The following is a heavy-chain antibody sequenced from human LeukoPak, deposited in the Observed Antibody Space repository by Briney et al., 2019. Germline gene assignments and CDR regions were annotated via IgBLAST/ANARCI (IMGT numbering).Heavy chain of an antibody. D-gene: IGHD4-23*01. CDR2: ISAYNRDT. V-gene: IGHV1-18*01. J-gene: IGHJ4*02. Sequence: GASVKVSCKASGYTFTSYGISWVRQAPGQGLEWVGWISAYNRDTNYAQKVQGRVTLTTDTSTTTAYMELRSLRSDDTAVYYCARGTSGGPYFDYWGQGTLVTVAS. CDR1: GYTFTSYG. CDR3: ARGTSGGPYFDY.